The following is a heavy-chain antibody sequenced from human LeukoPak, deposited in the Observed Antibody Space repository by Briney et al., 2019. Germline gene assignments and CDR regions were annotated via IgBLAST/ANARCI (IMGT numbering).Heavy chain of an antibody. CDR3: ARATYYYDSSGYWTLEFDFDI. Sequence: ASETLSLTCTVSGYSITSGYYWGWIRQPPGKGLGWIGSIYHSGSTYYNPSLKSRVTISVDTSKNQFSLKLSSVTAADTAVYYCARATYYYDSSGYWTLEFDFDIWGQGTMVTVSS. J-gene: IGHJ3*02. CDR1: GYSITSGYY. D-gene: IGHD3-22*01. CDR2: IYHSGST. V-gene: IGHV4-38-2*02.